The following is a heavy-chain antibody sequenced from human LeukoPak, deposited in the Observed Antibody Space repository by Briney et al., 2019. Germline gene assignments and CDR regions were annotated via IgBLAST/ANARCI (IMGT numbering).Heavy chain of an antibody. Sequence: GGSLRLSCAASGLTFSSHWMHWVRQAPGKGLVWVSHITNDGSSTTYADSVKGRFTISRDNAKNMLYLQVNSLRAEDTAVYYCATQQEGNPAYWGQGTLVTVSS. V-gene: IGHV3-74*01. CDR2: ITNDGSST. CDR3: ATQQEGNPAY. J-gene: IGHJ4*02. D-gene: IGHD1-14*01. CDR1: GLTFSSHW.